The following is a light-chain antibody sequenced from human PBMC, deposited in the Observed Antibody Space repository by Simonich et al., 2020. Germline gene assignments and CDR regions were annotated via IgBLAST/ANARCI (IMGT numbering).Light chain of an antibody. Sequence: DIVMTQSPDSLAVSLGERATINCKSSQSVLYSSNNKNYLAWYQQKPGQPPKLLIYWASTRESGVPERFSGSGSGTDFTLTISSLQAEDVAVYYCQQYYSTPQWTFGQGTKVEIK. V-gene: IGKV4-1*01. J-gene: IGKJ1*01. CDR2: WAS. CDR1: QSVLYSSNNKNY. CDR3: QQYYSTPQWT.